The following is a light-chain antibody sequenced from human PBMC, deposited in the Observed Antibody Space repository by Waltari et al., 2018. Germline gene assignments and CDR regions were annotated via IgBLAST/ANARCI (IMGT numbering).Light chain of an antibody. J-gene: IGKJ4*01. CDR2: GSS. CDR3: QQSYTSLLLT. CDR1: QSIGDY. V-gene: IGKV1-39*01. Sequence: DIQTTQSPSSLSASVGDRVTITCRASQSIGDYLNWYQQKPGKAPKVLIYGSSILESGVPSRFSGSGYGTEFTLTISRLQPEDFATYYCQQSYTSLLLTFGGGTKVDIK.